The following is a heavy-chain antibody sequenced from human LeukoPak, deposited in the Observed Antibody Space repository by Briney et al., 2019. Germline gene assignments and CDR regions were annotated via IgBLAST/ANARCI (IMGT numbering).Heavy chain of an antibody. CDR2: INPNSGGT. Sequence: ASVTVSCKASGYTFTGYYMHWVRQAPGQGLEWMGWINPNSGGTNYAQKFQGRVTMTRDTSTSTVYMELSSLRSEDTAVYHCARDPVWFGELSWFDPWGQGTLVTVSS. CDR3: ARDPVWFGELSWFDP. D-gene: IGHD3-10*01. V-gene: IGHV1-2*02. CDR1: GYTFTGYY. J-gene: IGHJ5*02.